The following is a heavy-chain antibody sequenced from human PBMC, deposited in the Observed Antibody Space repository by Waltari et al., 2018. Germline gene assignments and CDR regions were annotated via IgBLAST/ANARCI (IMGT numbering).Heavy chain of an antibody. CDR2: ISGSGNT. V-gene: IGHV4-39*01. Sequence: QLQLQESGPGLVKPSETLSLTRTFSGGSTSGGILFRDWIRQPPGEGLEWIGSISGSGNTNYNPSLRSRVTISVDTSKNQFSLKLSSVTAADTAVYFCARHADRGPAICGFDSWGQGTLVTVSS. CDR1: GGSTSGGILF. J-gene: IGHJ5*01. CDR3: ARHADRGPAICGFDS. D-gene: IGHD2-2*01.